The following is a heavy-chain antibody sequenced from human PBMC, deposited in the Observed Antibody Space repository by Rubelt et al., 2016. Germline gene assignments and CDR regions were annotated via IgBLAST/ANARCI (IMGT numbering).Heavy chain of an antibody. J-gene: IGHJ6*02. CDR1: GFTFSSYG. CDR3: ANEFDDDGSGSRYYYFGMDV. CDR2: ISGSGGTT. Sequence: EVQLVESGGGLVQPGGSLRLSCAASGFTFSSYGMSWVRQSPGKGLEWVSGISGSGGTTYYANSVKGRFTISRDNSKNTLYLQMNSLRAEDTALYYCANEFDDDGSGSRYYYFGMDVWGQGTTVTVSS. V-gene: IGHV3-23*04. D-gene: IGHD3-10*01.